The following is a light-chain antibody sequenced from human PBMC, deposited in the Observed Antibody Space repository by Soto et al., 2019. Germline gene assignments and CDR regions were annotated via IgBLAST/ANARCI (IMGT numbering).Light chain of an antibody. V-gene: IGLV2-18*02. CDR3: NSFTTSSTYV. CDR1: SSDIGSYNR. Sequence: QSVLTQPASGSGSPGQSITISCTGTSSDIGSYNRVSWYQQPPGTAHKLIIYEVNNRPAWVPDRFSGSKYGNTASLTISGLQAEDEADYYCNSFTTSSTYVFGTGTKVTVL. J-gene: IGLJ1*01. CDR2: EVN.